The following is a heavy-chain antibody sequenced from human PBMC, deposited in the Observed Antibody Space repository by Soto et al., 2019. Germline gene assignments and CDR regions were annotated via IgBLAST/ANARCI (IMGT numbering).Heavy chain of an antibody. CDR1: GYTFISYG. J-gene: IGHJ4*02. D-gene: IGHD3-10*01. Sequence: QVQLVQSGAEVKKPGASVKVSCKASGYTFISYGISWVRQAPGQGLEWMGWISAYNGNTKYAQKVQDRVNMTTDTATSTANMELRSLRSDDTAVYYCSRDFRAGIYYGSGSSVDYWGQGTLVTVSS. CDR3: SRDFRAGIYYGSGSSVDY. V-gene: IGHV1-18*01. CDR2: ISAYNGNT.